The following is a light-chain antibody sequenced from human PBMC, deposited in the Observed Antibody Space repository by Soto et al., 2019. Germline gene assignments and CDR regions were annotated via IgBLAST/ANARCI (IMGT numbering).Light chain of an antibody. CDR2: GAS. J-gene: IGKJ1*01. CDR1: QSVSSN. V-gene: IGKV3-15*01. Sequence: EIVMTQSPATLSVSPGERATLSCRASQSVSSNFAWYQQKPGQAPRLLIYGASTMATGIPARFSGSGSGTEFTLTISSLQSEDFVVYYCHQYNNWPRTFGQGTKVEIK. CDR3: HQYNNWPRT.